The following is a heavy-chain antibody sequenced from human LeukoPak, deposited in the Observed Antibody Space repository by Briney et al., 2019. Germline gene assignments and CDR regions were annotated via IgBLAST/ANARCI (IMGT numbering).Heavy chain of an antibody. CDR1: GGSISSGGYY. CDR3: ASGAAGDYFDY. V-gene: IGHV4-30-2*01. CDR2: IYHSGST. D-gene: IGHD6-13*01. J-gene: IGHJ4*02. Sequence: SQTLSLTCTVSGGSISSGGYYWSWIRQPPGKGLEWIGYIYHSGSTYYNPSLKSRVTISVDRSKNQFSLKPSSVTAADTAVYYCASGAAGDYFDYWGQGTLVTVSS.